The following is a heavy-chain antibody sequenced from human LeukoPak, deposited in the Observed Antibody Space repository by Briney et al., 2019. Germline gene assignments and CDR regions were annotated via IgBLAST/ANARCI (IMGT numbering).Heavy chain of an antibody. V-gene: IGHV4-39*01. CDR3: ARQYGP. D-gene: IGHD2-8*01. CDR1: GGSIRSSYYY. CDR2: IYDSGST. J-gene: IGHJ5*02. Sequence: PSETLSLTCTVSGGSIRSSYYYWGWIRQPPGKGLEWIGSIYDSGSTYYNPSLKSRVTIAVDTSKNQIALMLNSVTGGDTAVYYCARQYGPWGQGTLVTVSP.